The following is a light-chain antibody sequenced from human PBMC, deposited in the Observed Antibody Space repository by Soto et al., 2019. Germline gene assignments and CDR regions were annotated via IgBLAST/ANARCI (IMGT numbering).Light chain of an antibody. CDR2: DAS. CDR1: QSVSRY. Sequence: EIVLKQSPATLSLSPGERATLSFRASQSVSRYLAWYQQKPGQAPRLLIYDASNRATGIPARFSGSGSGTDFTLTISSLESQDFAVYYCQQRSNRPPTPFGQGTNVDIK. V-gene: IGKV3-11*01. J-gene: IGKJ1*01. CDR3: QQRSNRPPTP.